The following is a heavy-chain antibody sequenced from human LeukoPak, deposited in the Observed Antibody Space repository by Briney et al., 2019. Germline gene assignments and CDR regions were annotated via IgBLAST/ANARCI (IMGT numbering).Heavy chain of an antibody. CDR1: GGTFSSYA. Sequence: GASVNVSCKASGGTFSSYAISWVRQAPGQGLEWMGRIIPILRIANYAQKFQGRVTITADKSTSTAYMELSSLRSEDTAVYYCATLGSYYDKYWGQGTLVTVSS. D-gene: IGHD3-9*01. CDR2: IIPILRIA. J-gene: IGHJ4*02. CDR3: ATLGSYYDKY. V-gene: IGHV1-69*04.